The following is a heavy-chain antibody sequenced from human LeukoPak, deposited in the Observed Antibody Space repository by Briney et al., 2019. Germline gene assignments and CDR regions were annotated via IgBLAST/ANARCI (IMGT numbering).Heavy chain of an antibody. V-gene: IGHV4-61*02. D-gene: IGHD6-19*01. CDR2: IYSSGRT. Sequence: SETLSLTCNVSGGSISSGNYYGSWIRQPAGKGLEWVGRIYSSGRTNYNPSLQSRVTISVDTSKNQFSLNLSSVTAAGTAVYYCARDIHTSDWTKFDYWGQGTSVTVSS. J-gene: IGHJ4*02. CDR3: ARDIHTSDWTKFDY. CDR1: GGSISSGNYY.